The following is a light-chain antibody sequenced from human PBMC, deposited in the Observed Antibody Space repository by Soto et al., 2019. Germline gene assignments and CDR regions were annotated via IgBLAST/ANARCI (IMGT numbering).Light chain of an antibody. CDR2: GAS. Sequence: EIVLTQSPGTLSLAPGERATLSCRASQSVSSSYLAWYQQKPGQAPRLLIYGASSRATGIPDRFSGSGSGTDFTLTISRLEPEDFAVYYCQQYGSSPPYTFGQGTPLEI. J-gene: IGKJ2*01. CDR1: QSVSSSY. CDR3: QQYGSSPPYT. V-gene: IGKV3-20*01.